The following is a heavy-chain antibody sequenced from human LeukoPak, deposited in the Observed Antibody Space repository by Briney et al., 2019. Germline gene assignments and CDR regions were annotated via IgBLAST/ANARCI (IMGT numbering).Heavy chain of an antibody. CDR2: INWNGGTT. Sequence: PSGGSLRLSCVASGFTFDDYGMSWVRQAPGKGLEWVSGINWNGGTTTYADSVKGRFTISRDNAKNSLYLQMNSLRVEDTASYYCARNSGANVYTYSFQYWGRGTLVTVSS. D-gene: IGHD1-26*01. CDR1: GFTFDDYG. V-gene: IGHV3-20*04. J-gene: IGHJ4*02. CDR3: ARNSGANVYTYSFQY.